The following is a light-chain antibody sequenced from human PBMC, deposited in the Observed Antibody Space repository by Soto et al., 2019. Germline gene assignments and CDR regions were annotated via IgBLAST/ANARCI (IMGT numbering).Light chain of an antibody. CDR2: EVS. Sequence: QSALTQPASVSGSPGQWITLSCTGTSSDVGGYNYVSWYQQHPGKAPKLMIYEVSNRPSGVSNRFSGSKSGNTSSLNISGLQADVEADYYCSSYTSRTTQVFXTGTKLTV. CDR1: SSDVGGYNY. V-gene: IGLV2-14*01. CDR3: SSYTSRTTQV. J-gene: IGLJ1*01.